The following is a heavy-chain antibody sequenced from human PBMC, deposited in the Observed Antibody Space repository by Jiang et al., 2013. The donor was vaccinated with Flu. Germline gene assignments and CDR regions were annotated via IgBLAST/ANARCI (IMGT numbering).Heavy chain of an antibody. V-gene: IGHV4-30-4*01. Sequence: VSGGSISSGDYYWSWIRQPPGKGLEWIGYIYYSGSTYYNPSLKSRVTISVDTSKNQFSLKLSSVTAADTAVYYCARFGQRGVSPYYGMDVWGQGTTVTVSS. CDR3: ARFGQRGVSPYYGMDV. CDR1: GGSISSGDYY. D-gene: IGHD3-10*01. J-gene: IGHJ6*02. CDR2: IYYSGST.